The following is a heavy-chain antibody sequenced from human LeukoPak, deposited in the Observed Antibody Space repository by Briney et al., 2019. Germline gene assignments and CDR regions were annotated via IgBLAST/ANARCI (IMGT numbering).Heavy chain of an antibody. CDR1: GGSFSGYY. D-gene: IGHD3-22*01. CDR2: INHSGST. CDR3: ARQWSYYYDSSGYYPDYGMDV. Sequence: SETLSLTCAVYGGSFSGYYWSWIRQPPGKGLEWIGEINHSGSTNYNPSLKSRVTISVDTSKNQFSLKLSSVTAADTAVYYCARQWSYYYDSSGYYPDYGMDVWGQGTTVTVSS. J-gene: IGHJ6*02. V-gene: IGHV4-34*01.